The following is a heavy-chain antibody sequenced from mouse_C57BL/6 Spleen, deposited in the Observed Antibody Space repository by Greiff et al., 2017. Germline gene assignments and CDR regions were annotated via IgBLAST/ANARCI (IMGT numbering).Heavy chain of an antibody. CDR1: CYTFTDSY. CDR2: IYPGSGNT. V-gene: IGHV1-76*01. Sequence: QVQLQQSGAALVRPGASVKLSCKASCYTFTDSYINLVKQRPGQGLEWIARIYPGSGNTYYNEKFKGKATLTAEKSSSTAYMQLSSLTSEDSAVYFCAREGVVATEYAMDYRGQGTSVTASS. CDR3: AREGVVATEYAMDY. D-gene: IGHD1-1*01. J-gene: IGHJ4*01.